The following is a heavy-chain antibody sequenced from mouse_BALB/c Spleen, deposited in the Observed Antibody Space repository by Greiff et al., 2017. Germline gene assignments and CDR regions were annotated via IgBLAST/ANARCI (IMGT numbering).Heavy chain of an antibody. CDR2: IYPGDGST. J-gene: IGHJ4*01. CDR3: ARDHYGSSSYAMDY. Sequence: VQLQQSGPELVKPGASVKMSCKASGYTFTSYYIHWVKQRPGQGLEWIGWIYPGDGSTKYNEKFKGKTTLTADKSSSTAYMLLSSLTSEDSAIYFCARDHYGSSSYAMDYWGQGTSVTVSS. CDR1: GYTFTSYY. D-gene: IGHD1-1*01. V-gene: IGHV1S56*01.